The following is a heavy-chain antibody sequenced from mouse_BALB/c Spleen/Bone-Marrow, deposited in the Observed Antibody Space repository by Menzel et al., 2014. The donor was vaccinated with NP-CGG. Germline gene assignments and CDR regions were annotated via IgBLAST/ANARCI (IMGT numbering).Heavy chain of an antibody. Sequence: GKVVESGPGLVAPSQSLSIPCTISGFALTSYGVHWVRQPPGKGLEWLVVIWSDGSTTYNSALKSRLSISKDNSKSQVFLKMNSLQTDDTAMYYCARHYYGSSYWYFDVWGAGTTVTVSS. V-gene: IGHV2-6-1*01. D-gene: IGHD1-1*01. J-gene: IGHJ1*01. CDR3: ARHYYGSSYWYFDV. CDR2: IWSDGST. CDR1: GFALTSYG.